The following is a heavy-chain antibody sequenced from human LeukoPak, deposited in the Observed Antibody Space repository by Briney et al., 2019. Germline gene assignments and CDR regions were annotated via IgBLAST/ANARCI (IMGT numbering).Heavy chain of an antibody. CDR1: GYTFTSYG. CDR3: ARDDRSVDTAMSFQR. CDR2: ISGYNGDA. D-gene: IGHD5-18*01. V-gene: IGHV1-18*01. J-gene: IGHJ1*01. Sequence: GASVKVSCKASGYTFTSYGINWVRQAPGQGLEWMGWISGYNGDAIYAQKLQGRVTLTTDTPTTTAYMELRSLKFDDTAVYYCARDDRSVDTAMSFQRWGQGTLVTVSP.